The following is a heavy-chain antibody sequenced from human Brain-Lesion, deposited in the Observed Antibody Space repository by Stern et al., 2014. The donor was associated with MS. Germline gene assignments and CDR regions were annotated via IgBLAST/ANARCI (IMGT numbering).Heavy chain of an antibody. V-gene: IGHV4-4*02. D-gene: IGHD6-13*01. J-gene: IGHJ4*02. CDR3: ARFPASRPHVFDS. CDR2: SDHSGST. Sequence: VQLVESGPGLVKPSGTLSLTCAVSGGSISSSNWWSWVRQSPGKGLEWIGESDHSGSTLYNPSPKSRVTASVDKSKHRFSLNLRSVTAADTAVYFCARFPASRPHVFDSWGQGTLVTVSS. CDR1: GGSISSSNW.